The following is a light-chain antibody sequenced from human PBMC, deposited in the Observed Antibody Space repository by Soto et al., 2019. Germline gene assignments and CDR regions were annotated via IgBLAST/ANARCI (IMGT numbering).Light chain of an antibody. CDR1: SSNIGNNA. V-gene: IGLV1-36*01. J-gene: IGLJ1*01. CDR3: ATWDDRLNGHV. CDR2: YDD. Sequence: QSVLTQPPSVSEAPRQRVTISCSGSSSNIGNNAVNWYQQLPGKAPKLLIYYDDLLPSGVSDRFSGSKSSTSASLAISGHQSEDEADYYCATWDDRLNGHVFGTGTKVTVL.